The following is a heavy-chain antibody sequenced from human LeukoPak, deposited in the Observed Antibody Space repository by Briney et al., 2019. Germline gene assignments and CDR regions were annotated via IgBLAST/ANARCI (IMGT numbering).Heavy chain of an antibody. CDR1: GGSISNYY. Sequence: SETLSLTCTVSGGSISNYYWSWIRQPPGKGLEWIGYIYYSGSTNYNPSLESRVTMSIDTSKNQFSLKLSSVTAADTAIYYCQSRFLEWLLDYWGQGTLVTVSS. D-gene: IGHD3-3*01. J-gene: IGHJ4*02. CDR2: IYYSGST. V-gene: IGHV4-59*04. CDR3: QSRFLEWLLDY.